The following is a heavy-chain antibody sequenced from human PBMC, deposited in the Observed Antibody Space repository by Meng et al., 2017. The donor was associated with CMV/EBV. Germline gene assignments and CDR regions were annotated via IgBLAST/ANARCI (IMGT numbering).Heavy chain of an antibody. Sequence: GESLKISCAASGFTFSSYAMHWVRQAPGKGLEWVAVISYDGSNKYYADSVKGRFTISRDNSKNTLYLQMNSLRAEDTAVYYCARDLGGVIRFYYYYGMDVRGQGTTVTVSS. V-gene: IGHV3-30-3*01. CDR3: ARDLGGVIRFYYYYGMDV. CDR1: GFTFSSYA. CDR2: ISYDGSNK. J-gene: IGHJ6*02. D-gene: IGHD3-10*01.